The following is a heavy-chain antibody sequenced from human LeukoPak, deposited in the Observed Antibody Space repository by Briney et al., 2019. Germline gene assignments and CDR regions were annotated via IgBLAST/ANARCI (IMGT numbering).Heavy chain of an antibody. CDR1: GGSISSGGYS. D-gene: IGHD2-15*01. J-gene: IGHJ3*02. CDR2: IYHSGST. CDR3: ARKGGSRPNDAFDI. V-gene: IGHV4-30-2*01. Sequence: PSETLSLTCAVSGGSISSGGYSWSWIRQPPGKGLEWTGYIYHSGSTYYNPSLKSRVTISVDRSKNQFSLKLSSVTAADTAVYHCARKGGSRPNDAFDIWGQGTKVTVSS.